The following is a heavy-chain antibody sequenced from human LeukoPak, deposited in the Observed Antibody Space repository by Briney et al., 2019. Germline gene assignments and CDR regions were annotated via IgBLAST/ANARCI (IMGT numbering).Heavy chain of an antibody. CDR2: IHHDGSNK. J-gene: IGHJ6*03. CDR3: AKMGKTENHYGSGRFSYYYYMDV. D-gene: IGHD3-10*01. CDR1: GFTFSSYG. Sequence: GGSLRLSCAASGFTFSSYGMHWVRQAPGKGLDWVAFIHHDGSNKYYADSVKGRFTISRDNSKNTLYLQINSLRAEDTAVYYCAKMGKTENHYGSGRFSYYYYMDVWGKGTTVTISS. V-gene: IGHV3-30*02.